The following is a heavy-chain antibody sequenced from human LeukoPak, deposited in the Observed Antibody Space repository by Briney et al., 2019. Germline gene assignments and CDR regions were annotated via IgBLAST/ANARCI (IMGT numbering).Heavy chain of an antibody. Sequence: SVKVSCKASGGTFSSYAISWVRQAPGQGLEWMEGIIPIFGTANYAQKFQGRVTITADESTSTAYMELSSLRSEDTAVYYCARVKEPYYYDSSGYPLELFYGMDVWGQGTTVTVSS. CDR3: ARVKEPYYYDSSGYPLELFYGMDV. CDR2: IIPIFGTA. CDR1: GGTFSSYA. J-gene: IGHJ6*02. D-gene: IGHD3-22*01. V-gene: IGHV1-69*01.